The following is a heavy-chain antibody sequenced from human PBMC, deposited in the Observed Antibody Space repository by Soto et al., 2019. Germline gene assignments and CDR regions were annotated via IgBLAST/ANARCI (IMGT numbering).Heavy chain of an antibody. V-gene: IGHV3-66*01. CDR2: IYSGGST. CDR1: GFTVSSNY. D-gene: IGHD3-10*01. Sequence: EVQLVESGGGLVQPGGSLRLSCAASGFTVSSNYMSWVRQAPGKGLEWVSVIYSGGSTYYADSVKGRFTISRDNSKNTLYLQMNSLSAEDTAVYDCAREYMVRGVVRPVRYGMDVWGQGTTVTVSS. CDR3: AREYMVRGVVRPVRYGMDV. J-gene: IGHJ6*02.